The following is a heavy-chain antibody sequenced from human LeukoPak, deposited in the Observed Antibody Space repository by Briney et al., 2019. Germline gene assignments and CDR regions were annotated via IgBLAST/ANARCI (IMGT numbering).Heavy chain of an antibody. J-gene: IGHJ4*02. D-gene: IGHD6-19*01. CDR3: AREDGSGWYFDY. CDR2: ISAYNGNT. Sequence: ASVKVSCKASGYTFTSYGISWVRQAPGQGLERMGWISAYNGNTNYAQKLQGRVTMTTDTSTSTAYMGLRRLRSDDTAVYYCAREDGSGWYFDYWGQGTLVTVSS. V-gene: IGHV1-18*04. CDR1: GYTFTSYG.